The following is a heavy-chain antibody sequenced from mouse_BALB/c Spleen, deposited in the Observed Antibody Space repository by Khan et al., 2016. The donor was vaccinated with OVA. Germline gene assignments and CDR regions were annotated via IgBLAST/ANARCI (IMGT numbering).Heavy chain of an antibody. J-gene: IGHJ4*01. D-gene: IGHD2-14*01. Sequence: VQLQQSGAELVKPGASVKLSCTASGYTFTSNTMHWVKQRPGQGLEWIGYINPRSSYTNYNQKFKDKATLTADKSSNTAYMQLSSLTFEDSAVYYCARRTTGYAMDYWGQGTSVTVSS. CDR1: GYTFTSNT. CDR3: ARRTTGYAMDY. CDR2: INPRSSYT. V-gene: IGHV1S26*01.